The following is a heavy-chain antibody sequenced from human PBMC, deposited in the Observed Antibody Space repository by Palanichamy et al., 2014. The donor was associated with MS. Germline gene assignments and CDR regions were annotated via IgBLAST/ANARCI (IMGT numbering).Heavy chain of an antibody. CDR2: INPSGGST. CDR1: GYTFISHY. Sequence: VQLVQSGTEVEKPGASVKVSCKASGYTFISHYMHWVRQAPGQGLEWMGIINPSGGSTSYAQKFQGRVTMTRDTSTNIVYMELSSLISEDTAVYYCARDNNDYGDYVRGDYYYYGMDVWGQGTTVTVSS. CDR3: ARDNNDYGDYVRGDYYYYGMDV. V-gene: IGHV1-46*03. J-gene: IGHJ6*02. D-gene: IGHD4-17*01.